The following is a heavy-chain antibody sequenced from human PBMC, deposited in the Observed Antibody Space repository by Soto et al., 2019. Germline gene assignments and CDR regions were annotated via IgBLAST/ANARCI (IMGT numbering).Heavy chain of an antibody. CDR1: GCTFSSYT. D-gene: IGHD2-2*01. CDR2: IIPILGIA. V-gene: IGHV1-69*02. J-gene: IGHJ5*02. CDR3: ARPYCSSTSCHLENWFDP. Sequence: ASVKVSCKASGCTFSSYTISWVRQAPGQGLEWMGRIIPILGIANYAQKFQGRVTITADKSTSTAYMELSSLRSEDTAVYYCARPYCSSTSCHLENWFDPWGQGTLVTVSS.